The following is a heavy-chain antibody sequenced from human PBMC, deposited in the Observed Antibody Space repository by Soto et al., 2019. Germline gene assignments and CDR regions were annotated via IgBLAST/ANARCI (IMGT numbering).Heavy chain of an antibody. V-gene: IGHV4-61*01. Sequence: SETLSLTCIVSGGSVSSSIYYWSWLRQPPGKGLEWIGYIYYTGSTNYNPSLEGRVFMSVDTSKNQLSLKLTSVTAADTGIYYCARAAVHSGWYLDHWGQGIPVTVSS. CDR2: IYYTGST. D-gene: IGHD6-19*01. J-gene: IGHJ4*02. CDR3: ARAAVHSGWYLDH. CDR1: GGSVSSSIYY.